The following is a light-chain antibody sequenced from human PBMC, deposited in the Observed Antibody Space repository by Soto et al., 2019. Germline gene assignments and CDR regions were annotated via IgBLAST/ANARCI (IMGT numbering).Light chain of an antibody. CDR1: QEISNH. CDR2: DAS. V-gene: IGKV1-16*02. Sequence: DIQMTQSPSSLSASVGDRVTITCRASQEISNHLAWFQQKPGKPPKSLIYDASSLQSGVPSKFSGSGSGTDFTLTISSLQPEDFATYYCQQYHNYPVTSGGGTKVEIK. CDR3: QQYHNYPVT. J-gene: IGKJ4*01.